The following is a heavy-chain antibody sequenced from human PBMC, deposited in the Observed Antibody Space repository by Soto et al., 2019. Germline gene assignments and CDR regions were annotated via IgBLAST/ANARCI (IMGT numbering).Heavy chain of an antibody. Sequence: GGSLRLSCAASGFTFISYSMNWVRQAPWKGLEWVSAISGSGGSTYYADSVKGRFTISRDNSKNTLYLQMNSLRAEDTAVYYCAKDRAEYSSSWYQDYWGQGTLVTVSS. V-gene: IGHV3-23*01. J-gene: IGHJ4*02. CDR3: AKDRAEYSSSWYQDY. CDR1: GFTFISYS. D-gene: IGHD6-13*01. CDR2: ISGSGGST.